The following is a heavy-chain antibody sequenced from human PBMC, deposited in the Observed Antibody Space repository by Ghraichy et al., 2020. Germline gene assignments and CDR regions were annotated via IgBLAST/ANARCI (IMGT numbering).Heavy chain of an antibody. CDR3: ARGFRTTDAFDI. J-gene: IGHJ3*02. CDR1: GGSISSGGYS. D-gene: IGHD1-7*01. CDR2: IYHRGST. V-gene: IGHV4-30-2*01. Sequence: SQTLSLTCAVSGGSISSGGYSWSWIRQPPGKGLEWIGYIYHRGSTYYNPSLKSRVTISGDRSKNQFSLKLSSLTAADTAVYYCARGFRTTDAFDIWGQGTMVTVSS.